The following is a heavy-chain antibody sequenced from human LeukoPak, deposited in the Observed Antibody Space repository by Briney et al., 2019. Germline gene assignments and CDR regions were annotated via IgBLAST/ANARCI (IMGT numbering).Heavy chain of an antibody. Sequence: SGGSLRLACAASGFTFSSYSMNWVRQAPGKGLEWVSSISSSSSYIYYADSVKGRFTISRDNANNSLYLQMYCLRAEAQAVYCCPRDRAEAFDIWGQGTMVTVSS. CDR3: PRDRAEAFDI. V-gene: IGHV3-21*01. CDR1: GFTFSSYS. J-gene: IGHJ3*02. CDR2: ISSSSSYI.